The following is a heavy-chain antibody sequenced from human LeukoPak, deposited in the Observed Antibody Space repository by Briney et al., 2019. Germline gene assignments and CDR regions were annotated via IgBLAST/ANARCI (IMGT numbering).Heavy chain of an antibody. V-gene: IGHV4-4*07. CDR2: IYTSGST. CDR3: ARDFGWGYCSSTSCYDAFDI. CDR1: GGSISSYY. J-gene: IGHJ3*02. Sequence: SETLSLTCTVSGGSISSYYWSWIRQPAGKGLEWIGRIYTSGSTNYNPSLKSRVTMSVDTSKNQFSLKLSSVTAADTAVYYCARDFGWGYCSSTSCYDAFDIWGQGTMVTVSS. D-gene: IGHD2-2*01.